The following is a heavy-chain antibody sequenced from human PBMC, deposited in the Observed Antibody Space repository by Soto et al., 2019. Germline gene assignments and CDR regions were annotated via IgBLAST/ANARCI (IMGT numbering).Heavy chain of an antibody. CDR1: GYTFTTYS. Sequence: ASVKVSCKASGYTFTTYSMHWLRQAPVQGLEWMGVINPRSGRTSFAQKFQGRVTMTGDTSTSTVYMELSSLRSEDTAVYYCAMDTNLLDYYFDYWGQGTLVTVSS. J-gene: IGHJ4*02. V-gene: IGHV1-46*01. CDR3: AMDTNLLDYYFDY. D-gene: IGHD3-10*01. CDR2: INPRSGRT.